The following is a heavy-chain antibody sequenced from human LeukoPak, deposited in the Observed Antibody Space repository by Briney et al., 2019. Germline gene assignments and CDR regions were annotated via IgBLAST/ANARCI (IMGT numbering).Heavy chain of an antibody. D-gene: IGHD6-13*01. CDR1: GFIFTNYF. CDR3: ATSTAAAGTD. CDR2: IKHDGSEK. V-gene: IGHV3-7*01. Sequence: PGGSLRLSCAASGFIFTNYFMSWVRQAPGKGLEWVASIKHDGSEKYYVDSVRGRFTISRDNTMNSLYLQMSSLRAEDTAVYYCATSTAAAGTDWGQGTLVTVSS. J-gene: IGHJ4*02.